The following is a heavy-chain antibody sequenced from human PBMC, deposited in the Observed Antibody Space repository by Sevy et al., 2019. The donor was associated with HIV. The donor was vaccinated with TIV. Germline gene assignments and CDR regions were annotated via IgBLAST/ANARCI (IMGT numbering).Heavy chain of an antibody. CDR2: IYTGSNT. J-gene: IGHJ3*02. D-gene: IGHD3-22*01. Sequence: GGSLRLSCAASGFTVNSTHMSWVRQAPGRGLDWVATIYTGSNTYYADSVKGRFTISRDSSNNSLSLQMNSLRVDDTAVYYCARDPDSSLDSFDIWGQGTMVTVSS. CDR3: ARDPDSSLDSFDI. V-gene: IGHV3-53*01. CDR1: GFTVNSTH.